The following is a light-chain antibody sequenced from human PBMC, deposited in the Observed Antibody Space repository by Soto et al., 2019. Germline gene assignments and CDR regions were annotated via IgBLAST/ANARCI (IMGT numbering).Light chain of an antibody. J-gene: IGKJ1*01. CDR1: QSVRSN. Sequence: EVVMMQTQATLSVSPGGVDIRCLRAGQSVRSNLAWYQQKPGQAPRLLIYDASTRATDVPARFSGSGSGTEFTLTISSLQSEDFAVYYCQQYSNWRTFGQGTKVDIK. V-gene: IGKV3-15*01. CDR2: DAS. CDR3: QQYSNWRT.